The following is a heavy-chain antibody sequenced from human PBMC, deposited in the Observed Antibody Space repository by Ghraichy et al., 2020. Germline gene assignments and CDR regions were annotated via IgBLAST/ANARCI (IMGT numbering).Heavy chain of an antibody. CDR3: AKVMRVPAATNAFDY. D-gene: IGHD2-2*01. CDR2: ISYDGSNK. CDR1: GFTFSSYG. V-gene: IGHV3-30*18. J-gene: IGHJ4*02. Sequence: GGSLRLSCAASGFTFSSYGMHWVRQAPGKGLEWVAVISYDGSNKYYADSVKGRFTISRDNSKNTLYLQMNSLRAEDTAVYYCAKVMRVPAATNAFDYWGQGTLVTVSS.